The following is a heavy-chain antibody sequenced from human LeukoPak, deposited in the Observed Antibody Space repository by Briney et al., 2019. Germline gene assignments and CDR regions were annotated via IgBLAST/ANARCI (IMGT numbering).Heavy chain of an antibody. CDR3: ARGFRYCSSTSCYGGPYFDY. CDR2: IYYSGST. V-gene: IGHV4-30-4*01. J-gene: IGHJ4*02. CDR1: GGSISSGDYY. Sequence: SETLSLTCTVSGGSISSGDYYWSWIRQPPGKGLEWIGYIYYSGSTYYNPSLKSRVTISVDTSKNQFSLKLSSVTAADTAVYYCARGFRYCSSTSCYGGPYFDYWGQGTLVTVSS. D-gene: IGHD2-2*01.